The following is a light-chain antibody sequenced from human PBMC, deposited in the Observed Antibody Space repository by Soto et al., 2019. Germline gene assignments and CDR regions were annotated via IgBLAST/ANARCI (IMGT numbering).Light chain of an antibody. V-gene: IGKV3-20*01. Sequence: IIMTQSPVTLSVSPGERATLSCRASQSVSSSYLAWYQQKPGQAPRLLIYGASSRATGIPDRFSGSGSGTDFTLTISRLEPEDFAVYYCQQYGSSPPLLTFGGGTKVDIK. CDR3: QQYGSSPPLLT. CDR2: GAS. J-gene: IGKJ4*01. CDR1: QSVSSSY.